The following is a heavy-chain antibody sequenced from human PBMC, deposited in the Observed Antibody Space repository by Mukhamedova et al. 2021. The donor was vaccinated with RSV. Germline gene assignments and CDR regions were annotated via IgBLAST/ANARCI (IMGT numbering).Heavy chain of an antibody. V-gene: IGHV3-33*06. D-gene: IGHD3-3*01. Sequence: YDGTKKYYADSVKGRFSITRDNPKNTLYLQMNSLRAEDTAVYHCAKSPRSYAFWSGYDNWGRGTLVTVSS. J-gene: IGHJ4*02. CDR3: AKSPRSYAFWSGYDN. CDR2: YDGTKK.